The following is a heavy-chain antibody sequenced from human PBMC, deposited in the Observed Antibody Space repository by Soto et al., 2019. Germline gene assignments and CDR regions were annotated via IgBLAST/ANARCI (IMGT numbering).Heavy chain of an antibody. CDR1: GGSISSGGYS. D-gene: IGHD6-19*01. Sequence: SETLSLTCAVSGGSISSGGYSWSWIRQPPGKGLEWIGYIYYSGSTYYNTSLKSRVTISVDTSKNQFSLKLSSVTAADTAVYYCARDGGYSSGWRPNDYWGQGTLVTVSS. CDR3: ARDGGYSSGWRPNDY. V-gene: IGHV4-30-2*01. J-gene: IGHJ4*02. CDR2: IYYSGST.